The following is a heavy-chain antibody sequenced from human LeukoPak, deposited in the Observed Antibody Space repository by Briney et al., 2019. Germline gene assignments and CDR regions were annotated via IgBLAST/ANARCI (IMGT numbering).Heavy chain of an antibody. D-gene: IGHD4-23*01. V-gene: IGHV1-18*01. Sequence: ASVKVSCKASGYTFTSYDINWVRQATGQGLEWMGWMNPNSGNTNYAQKLQGRVTMTTDTSTSTAYMDLRSLRSDDTAVYYCARVVGMTAVVTVDPWGQGTLVTISS. J-gene: IGHJ5*02. CDR3: ARVVGMTAVVTVDP. CDR1: GYTFTSYD. CDR2: MNPNSGNT.